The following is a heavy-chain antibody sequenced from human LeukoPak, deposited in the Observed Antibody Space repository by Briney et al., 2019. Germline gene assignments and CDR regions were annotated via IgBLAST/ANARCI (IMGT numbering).Heavy chain of an antibody. CDR3: ARRSDSGSDDGEDYFDY. CDR2: IYYIGST. CDR1: GGSISSYY. Sequence: SETLSLTCTVSGGSISSYYWSWIRQPPGKGLEWIGYIYYIGSTNYNPSLKSRVTISVDTSNNQFSLKLTSVTAADTAVYFCARRSDSGSDDGEDYFDYWGQGTLVTVSS. J-gene: IGHJ4*02. D-gene: IGHD1-26*01. V-gene: IGHV4-59*08.